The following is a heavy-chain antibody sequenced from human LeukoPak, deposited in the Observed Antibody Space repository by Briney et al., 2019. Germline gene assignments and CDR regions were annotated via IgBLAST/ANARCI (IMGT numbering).Heavy chain of an antibody. V-gene: IGHV3-23*01. D-gene: IGHD6-6*01. CDR1: GFTFSNYA. CDR3: AKVLGSIAAAPTDD. CDR2: INDSGDRT. J-gene: IGHJ4*02. Sequence: GGSLRLSCAASGFTFSNYAMNWVRQAPGKGLKWVSGINDSGDRTYYADSVKGRFTISRDNSKNTFYLQMNSLRAKDTAVYYCAKVLGSIAAAPTDDWGQGTLVTVSS.